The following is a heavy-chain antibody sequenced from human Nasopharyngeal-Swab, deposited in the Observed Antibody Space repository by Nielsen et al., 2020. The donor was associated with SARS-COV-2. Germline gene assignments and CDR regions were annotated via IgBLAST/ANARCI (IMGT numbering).Heavy chain of an antibody. D-gene: IGHD3-16*01. J-gene: IGHJ6*03. V-gene: IGHV3-11*04. CDR3: ARSFTYYYYMDV. Sequence: GESLKISCAASGFTFSDYYMSWIRQAPGKGLEWVSYISSSGSTIYYADSVKGRFTISRDNAKNTLYLQMNSLRAEDTAVYYCARSFTYYYYMDVWGKGTTVTVSS. CDR1: GFTFSDYY. CDR2: ISSSGSTI.